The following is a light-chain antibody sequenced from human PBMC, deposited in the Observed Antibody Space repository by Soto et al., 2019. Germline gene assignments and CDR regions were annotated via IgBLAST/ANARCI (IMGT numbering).Light chain of an antibody. V-gene: IGKV3-15*01. CDR2: GAS. J-gene: IGKJ1*01. Sequence: EIVLTQSPATLSVSPGERVTLSCRASQSVDINLAWYQQKPGQAPRLLIYGASTRATDMPGRFRGSGAGAEFTLTISSLQSEDSAVYHCQQYGSSWWAFGHGTKVEI. CDR3: QQYGSSWWA. CDR1: QSVDIN.